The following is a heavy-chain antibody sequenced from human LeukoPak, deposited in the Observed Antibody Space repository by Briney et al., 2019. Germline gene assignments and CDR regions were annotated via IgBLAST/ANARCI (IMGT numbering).Heavy chain of an antibody. CDR2: INTNTGNP. J-gene: IGHJ4*02. CDR1: GYTFTSYA. V-gene: IGHV7-4-1*02. D-gene: IGHD1-26*01. Sequence: GASVKVSCKASGYTFTSYAMNWVRQAPGQGLEWMGWINTNTGNPTYAQGFTGRFVFSLDTSVSTAYLQISSLKAEDTAVYYCAREKSGSYFSYFDYWGQGTLVTVSS. CDR3: AREKSGSYFSYFDY.